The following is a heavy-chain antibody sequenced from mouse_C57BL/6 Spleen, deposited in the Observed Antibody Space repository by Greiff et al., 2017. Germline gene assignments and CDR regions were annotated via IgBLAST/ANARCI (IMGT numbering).Heavy chain of an antibody. CDR1: GYTFTEYT. Sequence: VKLQESGAELVKPGASVKLSCKASGYTFTEYTIHWVKQRSGQGLEWIGWFYPGSGSIKYNEKFKDKATLTADKSSSTVYMELSRLTSEDSAVYFCARHEEGYYGSSPDYYAMDYWGQGTSVTVSS. J-gene: IGHJ4*01. V-gene: IGHV1-62-2*01. D-gene: IGHD1-1*01. CDR2: FYPGSGSI. CDR3: ARHEEGYYGSSPDYYAMDY.